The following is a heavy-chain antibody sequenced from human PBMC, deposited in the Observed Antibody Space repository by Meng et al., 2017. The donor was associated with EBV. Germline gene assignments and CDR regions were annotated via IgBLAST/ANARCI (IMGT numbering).Heavy chain of an antibody. V-gene: IGHV1-2*06. J-gene: IGHJ4*02. CDR1: GYTFTGYY. D-gene: IGHD6-19*01. CDR3: ARVGIAVAGTGDY. Sequence: QGQLVPSGAEVKTPGASVKVSCKASGYTFTGYYMHWVRQSPGQGLEWMGRINPNSGGTNYAQKFQGRVTMTRDTSISTAYMELSRLRSDDTAVYYCARVGIAVAGTGDYWGQGTLVTVSS. CDR2: INPNSGGT.